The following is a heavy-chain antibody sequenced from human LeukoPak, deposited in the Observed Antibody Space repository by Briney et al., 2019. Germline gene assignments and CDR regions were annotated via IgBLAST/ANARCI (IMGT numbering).Heavy chain of an antibody. CDR3: AGSDTTGYTPREWDYWFFDR. V-gene: IGHV3-21*01. CDR1: EFTFSTFS. J-gene: IGHJ2*01. D-gene: IGHD1-1*01. Sequence: SGGSLRLTCAASEFTFSTFSMNWVRQAPGKGLEWVSSISSGSSYTYYADSVKGRFTISRDNAKNSLYLQMNSLRTEDTAVYYCAGSDTTGYTPREWDYWFFDRWGRGTLVTVSS. CDR2: ISSGSSYT.